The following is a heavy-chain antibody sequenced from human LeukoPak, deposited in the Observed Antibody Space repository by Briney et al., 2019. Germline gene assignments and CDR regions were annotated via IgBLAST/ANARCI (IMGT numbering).Heavy chain of an antibody. D-gene: IGHD5-12*01. CDR1: GFTVSDYY. V-gene: IGHV3-69-1*01. Sequence: GGSLRLSCAVSGFTVSDYYMSWVCQAPGKGLEWGGLIRDSGEAFYAVFARGRFANSRDTAKDTRYLQVNRLRAEETAVFCCARDRGHSGYDLYDYWGEGTLVTVSS. CDR2: IRDSGEA. J-gene: IGHJ4*02. CDR3: ARDRGHSGYDLYDY.